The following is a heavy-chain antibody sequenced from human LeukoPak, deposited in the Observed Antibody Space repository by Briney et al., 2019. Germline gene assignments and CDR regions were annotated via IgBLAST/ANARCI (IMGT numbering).Heavy chain of an antibody. CDR1: GYTFTNYY. D-gene: IGHD1-14*01. CDR3: ARWTTAFLDY. Sequence: ASVKVSCKASGYTFTNYYIHWVRQAPGHGLEWLGISNPSGDSTNYAQKFQGRVTMTRDTSTSTVYMDLSSLRSEDTAVYYCARWTTAFLDYWGQGTLVTVSS. V-gene: IGHV1-46*01. J-gene: IGHJ4*02. CDR2: SNPSGDST.